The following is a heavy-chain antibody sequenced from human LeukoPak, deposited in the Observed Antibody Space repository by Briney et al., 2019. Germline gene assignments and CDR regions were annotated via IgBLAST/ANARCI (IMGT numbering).Heavy chain of an antibody. CDR1: GGSISSSSYY. J-gene: IGHJ2*01. CDR3: ARVGGSLGWYFDL. CDR2: VNYGGPT. V-gene: IGHV4-39*01. Sequence: SETLSLTCTVSGGSISSSSYYWNWIRQPPGKGLEWIGSVNYGGPTYYNPSLKGRVTISVDTSKNQFSLKLSSVTAADTAVYYCARVGGSLGWYFDLWGRGTLVTVSS. D-gene: IGHD1-26*01.